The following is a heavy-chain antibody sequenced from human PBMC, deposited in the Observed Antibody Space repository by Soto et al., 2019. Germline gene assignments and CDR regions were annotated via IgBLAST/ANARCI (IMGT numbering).Heavy chain of an antibody. CDR3: ARFYGSGSLDWFDP. CDR2: INHSGST. J-gene: IGHJ5*02. D-gene: IGHD3-10*01. Sequence: PSETLSLTCTVSGGSISSGGYYWSWIRQPPGKGLEWIGEINHSGSTNYNPSLKSRVTISVDTSKNQFSLKLSSVTAADTAVYYCARFYGSGSLDWFDPWGQGTLVTVSS. CDR1: GGSISSGGYY. V-gene: IGHV4-39*07.